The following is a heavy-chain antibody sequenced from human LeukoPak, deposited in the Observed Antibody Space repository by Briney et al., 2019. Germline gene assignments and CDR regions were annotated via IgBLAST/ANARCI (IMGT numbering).Heavy chain of an antibody. CDR2: INRTGTSA. V-gene: IGHV1-46*01. D-gene: IGHD5-24*01. CDR3: ARDNSLQDMAWWFDP. J-gene: IGHJ5*02. Sequence: AAVKVSCKSSGYTFTRHYLHWGRQAPGQGREWVGLINRTGTSAWSAQKFQGRVTLTRDMSTSTDYMELSSLRSEDTAVYYCARDNSLQDMAWWFDPWGQGTLVIVSS. CDR1: GYTFTRHY.